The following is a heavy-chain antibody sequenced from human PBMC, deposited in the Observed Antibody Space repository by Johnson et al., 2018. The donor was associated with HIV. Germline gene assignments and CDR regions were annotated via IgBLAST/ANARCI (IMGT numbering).Heavy chain of an antibody. CDR1: GFTFNTYA. J-gene: IGHJ3*02. V-gene: IGHV3-20*04. D-gene: IGHD2-15*01. Sequence: VQLVESGGGVVQPGRSLKLSCTVSGFTFNTYAMYWVRQAPGKGLEWVSGINWNGGSTGYADSVKGRFTISRDNAKSSLYLQVNSLRAEDTALYYCARGVRYCSGGSCYNDAFDIGGQGTMVTVSS. CDR3: ARGVRYCSGGSCYNDAFDI. CDR2: INWNGGST.